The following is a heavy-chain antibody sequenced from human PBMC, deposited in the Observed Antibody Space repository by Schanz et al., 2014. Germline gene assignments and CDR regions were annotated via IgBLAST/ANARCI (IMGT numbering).Heavy chain of an antibody. V-gene: IGHV1-2*02. J-gene: IGHJ4*02. CDR2: INPNSGAT. CDR1: GYTFTVYY. Sequence: QVRLEQPGTEVKKPGASVKVSCKASGYTFTVYYMHWVRQAPGQGLEWLGWINPNSGATSSAQKFQGRVTMTRDTSSSTVYMQLSSLTSDDTAIYYCARVTTGYDSWGQGTLVTVSS. D-gene: IGHD5-12*01. CDR3: ARVTTGYDS.